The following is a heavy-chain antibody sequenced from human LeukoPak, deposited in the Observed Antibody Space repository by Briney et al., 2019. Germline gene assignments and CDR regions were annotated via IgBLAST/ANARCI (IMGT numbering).Heavy chain of an antibody. CDR2: IYYSGST. V-gene: IGHV4-61*05. D-gene: IGHD3-10*01. CDR1: GGSISSSSYY. Sequence: SETLSLTCTVSGGSISSSSYYWGWIRQPPGKGLEWIGYIYYSGSTNYNPSLKGRVTISVDTSKNQFSLKLSSVTAADTAVYYCARTVGEYYYGSGSYYLYNWFDPWGQGTLVTVSS. J-gene: IGHJ5*02. CDR3: ARTVGEYYYGSGSYYLYNWFDP.